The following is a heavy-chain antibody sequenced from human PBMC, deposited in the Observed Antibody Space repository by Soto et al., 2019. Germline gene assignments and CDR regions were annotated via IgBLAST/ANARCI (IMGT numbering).Heavy chain of an antibody. CDR1: GFTFSSYG. V-gene: IGHV3-30*18. CDR3: AKVDQEYSSSSILGY. J-gene: IGHJ4*02. D-gene: IGHD6-6*01. CDR2: ISYDGSNK. Sequence: QVQLVESGGGVVQPGRSLRLSCAASGFTFSSYGMHWVRQAPGKGLEWVAVISYDGSNKYYADSVKGRFTISRDNSKNTLYQQMNSLRAEDTAVYYCAKVDQEYSSSSILGYWGQGTLVTVSS.